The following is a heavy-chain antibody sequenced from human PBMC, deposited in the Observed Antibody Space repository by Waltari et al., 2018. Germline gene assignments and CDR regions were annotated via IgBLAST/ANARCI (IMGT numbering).Heavy chain of an antibody. D-gene: IGHD4-17*01. V-gene: IGHV1-46*01. Sequence: QVQLVQSGAEVKKPGASVKVSCKASGYTFTSYYMHWVRQAPGQGVEWMGISNPSGSSTSYEQKFQGRVTMTRDTSTSTVYMELSSMRSEDTAVYYCARVGYGGNSMGFDYWGQGTLVTVSS. CDR2: SNPSGSST. J-gene: IGHJ4*02. CDR1: GYTFTSYY. CDR3: ARVGYGGNSMGFDY.